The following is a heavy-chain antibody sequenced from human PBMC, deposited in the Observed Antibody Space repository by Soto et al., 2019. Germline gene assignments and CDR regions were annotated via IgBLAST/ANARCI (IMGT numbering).Heavy chain of an antibody. J-gene: IGHJ5*02. Sequence: SAPLSLTCSVSGGSITRGASSWNWVLQPPGKGLEWIAYISHSGSTYYNPSLKGRVTVSVDRSKNQFSLKLDSVSAADTAIYYCVRESAPSGPNYFDTWGPGTLVTVSS. CDR3: VRESAPSGPNYFDT. CDR1: GGSITRGASS. V-gene: IGHV4-30-2*01. CDR2: ISHSGST. D-gene: IGHD6-13*01.